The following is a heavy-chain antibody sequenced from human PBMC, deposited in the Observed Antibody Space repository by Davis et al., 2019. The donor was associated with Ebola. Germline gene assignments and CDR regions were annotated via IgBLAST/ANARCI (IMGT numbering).Heavy chain of an antibody. D-gene: IGHD6-13*01. Sequence: SETLSPTCAVCGGSFSGYYWSWIRQPPGKGLEWIGEINHSGSTNYNPSLKSRVTISVDTSKNQFSLKLSSVTAADTAVYYCARGRGIAVDYWGQGTLVTVSS. J-gene: IGHJ4*02. CDR3: ARGRGIAVDY. V-gene: IGHV4-34*01. CDR1: GGSFSGYY. CDR2: INHSGST.